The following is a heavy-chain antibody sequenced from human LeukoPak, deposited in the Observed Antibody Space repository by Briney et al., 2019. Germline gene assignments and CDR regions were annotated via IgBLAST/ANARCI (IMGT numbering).Heavy chain of an antibody. V-gene: IGHV3-33*01. CDR3: ARDDSSGYNPYG. CDR2: IWYDGSNK. CDR1: GFTFSSYG. Sequence: GRSLRLSCAASGFTFSSYGMHWVRQAPGKGLEWVAVIWYDGSNKYYADSVKGRFTISRDNSKNTLYLQMNSLRAEDTAVYYCARDDSSGYNPYGWGQGTLVTVSS. J-gene: IGHJ4*02. D-gene: IGHD3-22*01.